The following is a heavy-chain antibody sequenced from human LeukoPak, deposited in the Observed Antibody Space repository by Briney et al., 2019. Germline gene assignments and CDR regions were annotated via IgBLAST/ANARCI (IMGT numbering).Heavy chain of an antibody. J-gene: IGHJ3*02. CDR3: AKDYYDSSGGAFDI. D-gene: IGHD3-22*01. CDR1: GFTFSSYG. Sequence: QPGGSLRLSCAASGFTFSSYGMHWVRQAPGKGLEWVAVISYDGSNKYYADSVKGRFTISRDNSKNTLYLQMNSLRAEDTAVYYCAKDYYDSSGGAFDIWGQGTMVTVSS. CDR2: ISYDGSNK. V-gene: IGHV3-30*18.